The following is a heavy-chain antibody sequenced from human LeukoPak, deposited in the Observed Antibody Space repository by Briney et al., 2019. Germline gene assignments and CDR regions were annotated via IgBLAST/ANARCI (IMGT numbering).Heavy chain of an antibody. CDR2: ISYDGSNK. Sequence: PGGSLRLSCAASGFTFSSYGMHWVRQAPGKGLEWVAVISYDGSNKYYADSVKGRFTISRDNSKNTLYLQMNSLRVEDTAVYYCAKEGGSSWDYFDYWGQGTLVTVSS. CDR1: GFTFSSYG. D-gene: IGHD6-13*01. J-gene: IGHJ4*02. CDR3: AKEGGSSWDYFDY. V-gene: IGHV3-30*18.